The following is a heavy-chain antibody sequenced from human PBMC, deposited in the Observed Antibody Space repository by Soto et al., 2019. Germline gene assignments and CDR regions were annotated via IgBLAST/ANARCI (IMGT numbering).Heavy chain of an antibody. Sequence: GGSLRLSCAASGFTFSSYAMSWVRQAPGKGLEWVSAISGSGGSTYYADSVKGRFTISRDNSKNTLYLQMNSLRAEDTAVYYCAKSTASSYGTYESRGVVPAAPYDYWGQGTLVTVSS. CDR1: GFTFSSYA. CDR2: ISGSGGST. CDR3: AKSTASSYGTYESRGVVPAAPYDY. V-gene: IGHV3-23*01. D-gene: IGHD2-2*01. J-gene: IGHJ4*02.